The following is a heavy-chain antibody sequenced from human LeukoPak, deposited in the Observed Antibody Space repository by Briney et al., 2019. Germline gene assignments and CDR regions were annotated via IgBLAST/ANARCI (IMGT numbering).Heavy chain of an antibody. V-gene: IGHV3-30*18. CDR1: GFTFSSYG. CDR3: AKDQKVATRRNYYYMDV. CDR2: ISYDGSNK. J-gene: IGHJ6*03. D-gene: IGHD5-12*01. Sequence: SGGSLRLSCAASGFTFSSYGMHWVRQAPGKGLEWVAVISYDGSNKYYADSVKGRFTISRDNSKNTLYLQMNSLRAEDTAVYYCAKDQKVATRRNYYYMDVWGKGTTVTVSS.